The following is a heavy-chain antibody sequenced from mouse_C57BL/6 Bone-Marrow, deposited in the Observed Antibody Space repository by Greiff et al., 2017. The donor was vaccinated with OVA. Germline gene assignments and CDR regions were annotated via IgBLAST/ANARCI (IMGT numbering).Heavy chain of an antibody. D-gene: IGHD2-2*01. CDR3: EGHLLWLRDWYFDV. Sequence: QVQLQQPGAELVKPGASVKLSCKASGYTFTSYWMHWVKQRPGQGLEWIGMIHPNSGSTNYNEKFKSKATLTVDKSSSTAYMQLSSLTSEDSAVYYCEGHLLWLRDWYFDVWGTGTTVTVSS. CDR1: GYTFTSYW. J-gene: IGHJ1*03. CDR2: IHPNSGST. V-gene: IGHV1-64*01.